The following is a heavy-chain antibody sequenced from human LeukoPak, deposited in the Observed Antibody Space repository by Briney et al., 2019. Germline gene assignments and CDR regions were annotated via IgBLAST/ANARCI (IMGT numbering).Heavy chain of an antibody. D-gene: IGHD4-23*01. CDR2: ITATSLHI. J-gene: IGHJ3*02. CDR3: ARVRSVGGNPHAFNI. V-gene: IGHV3-21*01. CDR1: GVTFSGYS. Sequence: GGSLRLSCAASGVTFSGYSMNWVRQAPGKGLEWVSAITATSLHIYYADSVKGRFTISRDNAKNSLYLQMNSLRVEDTALYYCARVRSVGGNPHAFNIWAKGQWSPSPQ.